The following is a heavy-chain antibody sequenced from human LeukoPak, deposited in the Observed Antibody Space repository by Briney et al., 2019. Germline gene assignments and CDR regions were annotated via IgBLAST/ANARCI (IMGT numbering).Heavy chain of an antibody. CDR1: GFTFSSYS. CDR2: ISRII. J-gene: IGHJ4*02. Sequence: GGSLRLSCAASGFTFSSYSMNWVRQAPGKGLEWVSYISRIISYADSVKGRFTISRDNAKNSLYLQMNGLRPEDTAVYYCARDSDYAFDHWGQGTLVTVSS. CDR3: ARDSDYAFDH. D-gene: IGHD3-22*01. V-gene: IGHV3-48*01.